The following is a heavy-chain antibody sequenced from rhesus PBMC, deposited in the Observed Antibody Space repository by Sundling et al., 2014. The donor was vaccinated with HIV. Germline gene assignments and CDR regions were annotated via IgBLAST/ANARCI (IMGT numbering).Heavy chain of an antibody. V-gene: IGHV3-59*01. CDR3: ARAATIFGLVVDDAFDF. J-gene: IGHJ3*01. Sequence: EVRLVESGGGLVQPGGSLRLSCAASGFNFSDYYMNWVRQAPGKGLEWVSGISYSGGRTYSADSVKGRFTISRENAKNILFLQMDNLRVEDTAVYYCARAATIFGLVVDDAFDFWGQGLRVTVSS. D-gene: IGHD3-3*01. CDR1: GFNFSDYY. CDR2: ISYSGGRT.